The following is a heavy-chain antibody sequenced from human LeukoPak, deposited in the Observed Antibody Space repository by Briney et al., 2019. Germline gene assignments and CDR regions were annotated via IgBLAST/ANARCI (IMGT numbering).Heavy chain of an antibody. D-gene: IGHD2-15*01. V-gene: IGHV3-30*18. Sequence: PVGSLRLSCAASGFTFSSYGMHWVRQAPGKGLEWVAVISYDGSNKYYADSVKGRFTISRDNSNNTLYLQMNSLRAEDTAVYYCAKAGYCSGGSCWSDFDYWGQGTLVTVSS. J-gene: IGHJ4*02. CDR2: ISYDGSNK. CDR3: AKAGYCSGGSCWSDFDY. CDR1: GFTFSSYG.